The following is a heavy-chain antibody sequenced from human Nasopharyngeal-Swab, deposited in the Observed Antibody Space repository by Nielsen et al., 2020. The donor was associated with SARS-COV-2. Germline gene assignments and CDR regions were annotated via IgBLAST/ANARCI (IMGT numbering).Heavy chain of an antibody. CDR1: GFTFSSYA. V-gene: IGHV3-23*01. Sequence: GESLKISCAASGFTFSSYAMSWVRQAPGKGLEWVSAISGSGGSTYYADSVKGRFTISRDNSKNTLYLQMNCLRAEDTAVYYGAKERSYGYGTDYWGQGTLVTVSS. CDR3: AKERSYGYGTDY. J-gene: IGHJ4*02. D-gene: IGHD5-18*01. CDR2: ISGSGGST.